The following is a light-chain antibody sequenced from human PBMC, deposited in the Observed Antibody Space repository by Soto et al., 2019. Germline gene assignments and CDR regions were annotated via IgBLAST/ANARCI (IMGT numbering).Light chain of an antibody. CDR2: KAS. J-gene: IGKJ3*01. Sequence: DIQMTQSPSTLSASVGDRVTITCRASQSISSWLAWYQQKPGKAPKLLIYKASSLESGGPSRFSGSGSATEFTLTISSLQPDDFATYYCLQYSSYSLFTFGPGTKVDIK. CDR1: QSISSW. V-gene: IGKV1-5*03. CDR3: LQYSSYSLFT.